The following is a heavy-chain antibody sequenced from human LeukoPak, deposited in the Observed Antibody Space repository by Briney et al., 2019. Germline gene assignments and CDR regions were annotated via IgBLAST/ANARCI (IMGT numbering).Heavy chain of an antibody. J-gene: IGHJ6*02. D-gene: IGHD3-3*01. CDR2: INPSGGST. V-gene: IGHV1-46*01. Sequence: ASVKVSCKASGYTFTSYYMHWVRQAPGQGLEWMGIINPSGGSTSYAQKFQGRVTMTRDTSTSTVYMELSSLRSEDTAVYYCASSDTAYYDFWSGYYRYYYSMDVWGQGTTVTVSS. CDR1: GYTFTSYY. CDR3: ASSDTAYYDFWSGYYRYYYSMDV.